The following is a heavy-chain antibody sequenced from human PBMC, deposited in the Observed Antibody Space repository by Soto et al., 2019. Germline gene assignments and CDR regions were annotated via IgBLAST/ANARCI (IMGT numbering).Heavy chain of an antibody. CDR1: GFTFSSYS. J-gene: IGHJ3*02. CDR3: ARKTITIFGVVPRDAFDI. Sequence: EVQLVESGGGLVKPGGSLRLSCAASGFTFSSYSMNWVRQAPGKGLEWVSSISSSSSYIYYADSVKGRFTISRDNDKNSLYLQMNSLRAEDTAVYYCARKTITIFGVVPRDAFDIWGQGTMVTVSS. CDR2: ISSSSSYI. V-gene: IGHV3-21*01. D-gene: IGHD3-3*01.